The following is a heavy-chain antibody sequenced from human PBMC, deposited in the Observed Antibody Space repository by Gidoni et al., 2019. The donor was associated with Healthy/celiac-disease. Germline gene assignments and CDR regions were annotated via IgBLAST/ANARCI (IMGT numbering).Heavy chain of an antibody. Sequence: QVQLVESGGGVVQPGRSLRLSCAASGFTFSSYGMHWVRQAPGKGLEWVAVISYDGSNKYYADSVKGRFTISRDNSKNTLYLQMNSLRAEDTAVYYCANITPPPSGYADPAFDYWGQGTLVTVSS. CDR2: ISYDGSNK. CDR1: GFTFSSYG. D-gene: IGHD5-12*01. V-gene: IGHV3-30*18. J-gene: IGHJ4*02. CDR3: ANITPPPSGYADPAFDY.